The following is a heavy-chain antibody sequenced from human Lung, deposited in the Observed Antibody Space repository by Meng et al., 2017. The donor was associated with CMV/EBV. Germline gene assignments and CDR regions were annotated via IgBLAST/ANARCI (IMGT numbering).Heavy chain of an antibody. CDR1: GFTFGDYA. CDR3: TRQWSGYDYVGRGMDV. CDR2: IRNKAYGGTT. V-gene: IGHV3-49*04. D-gene: IGHD5-12*01. J-gene: IGHJ6*02. Sequence: GGSLRLSCTASGFTFGDYAMSWVRQAPGKGVEWVGFIRNKAYGGTTEYAESVKGRFTISRDDSKRIAYLQMNSLKTEDTAVYYCTRQWSGYDYVGRGMDVWGQGTTVTVSS.